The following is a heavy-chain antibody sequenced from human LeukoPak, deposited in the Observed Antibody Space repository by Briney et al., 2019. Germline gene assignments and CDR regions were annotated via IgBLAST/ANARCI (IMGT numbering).Heavy chain of an antibody. CDR3: ARDHNWVVDY. D-gene: IGHD1-1*01. J-gene: IGHJ4*02. CDR2: ISTYNGDT. Sequence: ASVKVSCKASGYTFTSYGIRWVRQAPGQGLEWMGWISTYNGDTNYAQKLQGRVTMTTDTSTSTAYMALRNLRSDDTAVYYCARDHNWVVDYWGQGTLVTVSS. V-gene: IGHV1-18*01. CDR1: GYTFTSYG.